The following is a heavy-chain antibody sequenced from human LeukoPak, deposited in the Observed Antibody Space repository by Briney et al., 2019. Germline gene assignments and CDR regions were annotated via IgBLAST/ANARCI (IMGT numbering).Heavy chain of an antibody. J-gene: IGHJ4*02. V-gene: IGHV4-39*07. D-gene: IGHD6-13*01. Sequence: PSETLSLTCTVSGGSIISSDYHWGWVRQPPGKGLEWIGTISYSGNTDYNPSLRSRVTISVDTSKNQFSLELSSVTAADTAVYYCARGLLAAAGENFDHWGQGTLVTVSS. CDR2: ISYSGNT. CDR1: GGSIISSDYH. CDR3: ARGLLAAAGENFDH.